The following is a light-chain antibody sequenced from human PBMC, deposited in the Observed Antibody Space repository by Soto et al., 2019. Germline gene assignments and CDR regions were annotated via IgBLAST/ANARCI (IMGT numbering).Light chain of an antibody. J-gene: IGKJ5*01. Sequence: EIVLTQSPGTLSLSPGERATLSCRASQSLSRTYLAWYQQKPGQAPRLLIYGASGRATGIPDRFSGSGSGTGFTLTISRLEREDFAVYYCQQYGNSPITFGQGTRLEIK. CDR1: QSLSRTY. CDR2: GAS. V-gene: IGKV3-20*01. CDR3: QQYGNSPIT.